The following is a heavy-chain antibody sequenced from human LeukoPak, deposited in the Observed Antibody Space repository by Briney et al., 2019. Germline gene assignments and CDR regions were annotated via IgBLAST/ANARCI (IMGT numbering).Heavy chain of an antibody. J-gene: IGHJ4*02. CDR3: ASGAAFGDYFDY. CDR2: INSDGSST. CDR1: GFTFSSYW. D-gene: IGHD3-16*01. V-gene: IGHV3-74*01. Sequence: PGGSLRLSCAASGFTFSSYWMHWVRQAPGKGLVWVSRINSDGSSTSYADSVKGRFTISRDNAKNSLYLQMNSLRAEDTAVYYCASGAAFGDYFDYWGQGTLVTVSS.